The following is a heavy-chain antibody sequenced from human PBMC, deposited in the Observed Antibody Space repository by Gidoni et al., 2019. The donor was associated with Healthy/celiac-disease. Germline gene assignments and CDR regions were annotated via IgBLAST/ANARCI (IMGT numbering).Heavy chain of an antibody. CDR3: ASQRYGDYPFDY. V-gene: IGHV4-59*01. CDR2: IYYSGST. J-gene: IGHJ4*02. D-gene: IGHD4-17*01. Sequence: QVQLQESGPGLVKPSETLSLTCTVSGGSISSYYWSWIRQPPGKGLEWIGYIYYSGSTNYNPSLKSRVTISVDTSKNQFSLKLSSVTAADTAVYYCASQRYGDYPFDYWGQGTLVTVSS. CDR1: GGSISSYY.